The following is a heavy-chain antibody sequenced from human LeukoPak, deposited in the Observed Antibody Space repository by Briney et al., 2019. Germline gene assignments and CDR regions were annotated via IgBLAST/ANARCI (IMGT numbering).Heavy chain of an antibody. CDR2: INHSGST. V-gene: IGHV4-34*01. J-gene: IGHJ6*04. CDR1: GGSFSGYY. D-gene: IGHD3-9*01. Sequence: PSEALSLTCAVYGGSFSGYYWSWIRQPPGKGLEWIGEINHSGSTNYNPSLKSRVTISVDTSKNQFSLKLSSVTAADTAVYYCARGMGRYFDWFYYYYGMDVWGKGTTVTVSS. CDR3: ARGMGRYFDWFYYYYGMDV.